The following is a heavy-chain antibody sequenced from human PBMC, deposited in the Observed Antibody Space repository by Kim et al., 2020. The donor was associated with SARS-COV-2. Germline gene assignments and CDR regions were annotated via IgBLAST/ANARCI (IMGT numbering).Heavy chain of an antibody. CDR3: ARDVIAARRGFDY. Sequence: YNPALKSRVTISVDTSKNQFSLKLSSVTAADTAVYYCARDVIAARRGFDYWGQGTLVTVSS. V-gene: IGHV4-30-2*04. D-gene: IGHD6-6*01. J-gene: IGHJ4*02.